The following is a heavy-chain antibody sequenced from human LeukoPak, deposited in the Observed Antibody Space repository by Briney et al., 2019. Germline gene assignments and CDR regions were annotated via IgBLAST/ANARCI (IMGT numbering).Heavy chain of an antibody. CDR3: AREFRYSSSWYVGACFDY. J-gene: IGHJ4*02. Sequence: GGSLRLSCAASGFIFSDYGMHWVRQAPGKGLEWVTFIRFDGTTYYADSVRGRFTISKDNSKNTLYLQMTRLRPEDAAVYYCAREFRYSSSWYVGACFDYWGQGTLVTVSS. CDR1: GFIFSDYG. V-gene: IGHV3-30*02. CDR2: IRFDGTT. D-gene: IGHD6-13*01.